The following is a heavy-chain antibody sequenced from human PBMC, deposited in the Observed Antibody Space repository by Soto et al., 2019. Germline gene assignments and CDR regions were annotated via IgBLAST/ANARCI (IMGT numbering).Heavy chain of an antibody. CDR2: VVYSGST. V-gene: IGHV4-39*01. CDR3: ARLRDNGWQLADY. Sequence: SETLSLTCTVSGGSVSSHGHYWGWICQPPGKPLQWIGSVVYSGSTNYNPSLKSRIAISIDTSKNQFSLRLNSVTAADTAVYYCARLRDNGWQLADYWGQGTQVTVSS. J-gene: IGHJ4*02. D-gene: IGHD1-1*01. CDR1: GGSVSSHGHY.